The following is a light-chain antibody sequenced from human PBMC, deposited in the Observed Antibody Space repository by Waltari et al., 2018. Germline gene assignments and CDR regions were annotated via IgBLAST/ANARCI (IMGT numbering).Light chain of an antibody. CDR2: DAS. J-gene: IGKJ4*01. Sequence: AIQMTQSPSSLSASLGDTVTITCRATQGVRSDLGWYQQKPGQAPKLLIYDASTLKCGVPSRFSGSGSGTDFTLTITSLQPEDYATYYCLQDYAYPLTFGGGTRVEIK. CDR3: LQDYAYPLT. V-gene: IGKV1-6*01. CDR1: QGVRSD.